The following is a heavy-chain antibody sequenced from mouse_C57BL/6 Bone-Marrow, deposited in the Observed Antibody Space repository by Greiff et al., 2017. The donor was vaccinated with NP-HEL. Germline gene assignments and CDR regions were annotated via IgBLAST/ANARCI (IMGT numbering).Heavy chain of an antibody. CDR2: IDPSDSYT. Sequence: QVQLQQPGAELVMPGASVKLSCKASGYTFTSYWMHWVKQRPGQGLEWIGEIDPSDSYTNYNQKFKGKSTLTVDKSSSTAYMQLSSLTSEDSAVYYCARGVWDYYGSSYWYFDVWGTGTTVTVSS. J-gene: IGHJ1*03. CDR1: GYTFTSYW. V-gene: IGHV1-69*01. CDR3: ARGVWDYYGSSYWYFDV. D-gene: IGHD1-1*01.